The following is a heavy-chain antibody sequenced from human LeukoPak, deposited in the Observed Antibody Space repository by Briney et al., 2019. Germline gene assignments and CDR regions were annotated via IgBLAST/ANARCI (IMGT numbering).Heavy chain of an antibody. CDR3: ARLLGYFDAFDI. CDR1: GGSISSYY. Sequence: PSETLSLTCTVSGGSISSYYWSWIRQPPGKGLEWIGYIYYSGSTNYNPSLKSRVTISVDTSKNQFSLKLSSVTAADTAVYYCARLLGYFDAFDIWGQGIMVTVSS. J-gene: IGHJ3*02. D-gene: IGHD5-18*01. V-gene: IGHV4-59*08. CDR2: IYYSGST.